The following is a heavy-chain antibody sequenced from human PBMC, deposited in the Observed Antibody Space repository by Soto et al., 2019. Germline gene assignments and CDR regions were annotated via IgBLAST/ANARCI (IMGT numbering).Heavy chain of an antibody. D-gene: IGHD6-13*01. Sequence: QVQLVQSGAEVKKPGASVKVSCKASGYTFTSYDINWVRQDTGQGLEWMGWMNPNSGNTGYAQKFQGRVTMTRNTSISTAYMELSSLRSEDTAVYYCARDSSSWYGLGYWGQGTLVTVSS. J-gene: IGHJ4*02. CDR3: ARDSSSWYGLGY. CDR1: GYTFTSYD. V-gene: IGHV1-8*01. CDR2: MNPNSGNT.